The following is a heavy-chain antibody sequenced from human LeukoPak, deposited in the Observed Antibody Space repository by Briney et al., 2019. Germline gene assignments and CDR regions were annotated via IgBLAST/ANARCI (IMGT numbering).Heavy chain of an antibody. CDR3: ARGGDYYSSSWHRVDY. CDR2: IYYSGST. CDR1: GGSISSGDYY. D-gene: IGHD6-13*01. J-gene: IGHJ4*02. Sequence: SGPTLVKPSQTLSLTCTVSGGSISSGDYYWSWIRQPPGKGLEWIGYIYYSGSTYYNPSLKSRVTISVDTSKNQFSLKLSSVTAADTAVYYCARGGDYYSSSWHRVDYWGQGTLVTVSS. V-gene: IGHV4-30-4*08.